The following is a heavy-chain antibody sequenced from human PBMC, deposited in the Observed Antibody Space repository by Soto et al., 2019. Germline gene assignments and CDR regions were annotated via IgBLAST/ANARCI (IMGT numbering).Heavy chain of an antibody. Sequence: GGSLRLSCAASGFPFSSCAMSWVRQAPGKVLEWVSAISGSGGSTYYADSVKGRFTISRDNSKNTLYLQMNSLRAEDTAVYYCAKDPKYYYDSSGYHPYYFDYWGQGT. D-gene: IGHD3-22*01. J-gene: IGHJ4*02. CDR2: ISGSGGST. V-gene: IGHV3-23*01. CDR1: GFPFSSCA. CDR3: AKDPKYYYDSSGYHPYYFDY.